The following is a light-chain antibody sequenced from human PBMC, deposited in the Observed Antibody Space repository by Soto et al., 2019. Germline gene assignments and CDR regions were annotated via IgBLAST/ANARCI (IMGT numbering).Light chain of an antibody. CDR2: DTS. Sequence: DIQMTQSPSTLPASVGDRVTITCRASQNITTWLAWYQQKPGKVPSLLIYDTSRLESGVPSGFSGGGSGTEFTLTISSLQPDDFATYYCQQYERGPHTFGQGTKVEMK. CDR3: QQYERGPHT. J-gene: IGKJ2*01. CDR1: QNITTW. V-gene: IGKV1-5*01.